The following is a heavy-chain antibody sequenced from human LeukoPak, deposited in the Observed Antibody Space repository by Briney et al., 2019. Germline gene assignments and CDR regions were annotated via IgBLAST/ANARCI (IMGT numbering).Heavy chain of an antibody. Sequence: GGSLRLSCAASGFTFSSYAMHWVRQAPGKGLGWVAVISYDGSNKYYADSVKGRFTISRDNSKNTLYLQMNSLRAEDTAVYYCAKERPDDIVVVPAASNWGQGTLVTVSS. V-gene: IGHV3-30-3*01. CDR3: AKERPDDIVVVPAASN. D-gene: IGHD2-2*01. J-gene: IGHJ4*02. CDR2: ISYDGSNK. CDR1: GFTFSSYA.